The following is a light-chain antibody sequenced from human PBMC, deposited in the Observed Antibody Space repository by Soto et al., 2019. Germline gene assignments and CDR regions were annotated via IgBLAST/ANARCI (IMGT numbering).Light chain of an antibody. CDR1: QSLGRR. V-gene: IGKV1-39*01. Sequence: DIQMTQSPSSLSASVGDRVTITCRASQSLGRRLTWYQQKAGEAPKLPIYETSNLQNGVPSRFSGSGSETDFTLTINSLQPEDFATYYCQQSFGPPYTFGQGTKLE. CDR3: QQSFGPPYT. CDR2: ETS. J-gene: IGKJ2*01.